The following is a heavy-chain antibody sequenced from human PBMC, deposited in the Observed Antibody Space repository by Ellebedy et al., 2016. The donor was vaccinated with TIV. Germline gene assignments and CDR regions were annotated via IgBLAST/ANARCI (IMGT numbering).Heavy chain of an antibody. D-gene: IGHD6-13*01. Sequence: GGSLRLXCAASGFSGFTFSTYAMSWVRQAPGKGLEWVSGISGSGGSTYYADSVKGRFTISRDNSKNTLYLQMNSLRAEDTAVYYCAKGQSEQQVVDYWGQGTLVTVSS. V-gene: IGHV3-23*01. CDR3: AKGQSEQQVVDY. J-gene: IGHJ4*02. CDR1: GFSGFTFSTYA. CDR2: ISGSGGST.